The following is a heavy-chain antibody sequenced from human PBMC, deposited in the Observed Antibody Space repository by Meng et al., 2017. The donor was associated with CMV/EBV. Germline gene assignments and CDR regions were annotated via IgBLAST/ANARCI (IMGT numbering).Heavy chain of an antibody. CDR3: ATRGYTGYGFWFDP. V-gene: IGHV3-23*01. D-gene: IGHD5-12*01. J-gene: IGHJ5*02. Sequence: GGSLRLSCAASGFTFSSYAMSWVRQAPGKGLECISGISGSGGSSNYVDSVKGRFTISRDNTKNTLYLQMNSPRAEDTAVYYCATRGYTGYGFWFDPWGRGTLVTVSS. CDR2: ISGSGGSS. CDR1: GFTFSSYA.